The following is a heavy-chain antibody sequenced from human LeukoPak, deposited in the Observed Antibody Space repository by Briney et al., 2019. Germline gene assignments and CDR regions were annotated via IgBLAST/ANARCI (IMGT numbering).Heavy chain of an antibody. J-gene: IGHJ4*02. V-gene: IGHV4-34*01. CDR3: AREDY. Sequence: PSETLSLTCAVYGGSFSGYYWSWMGQPPGKGLEWIGEINHSGSTNYNPSLKSRVTISVDTSKNQFSLKLSSVTAADTAVYYCAREDYWGQGTLITVSS. CDR1: GGSFSGYY. CDR2: INHSGST.